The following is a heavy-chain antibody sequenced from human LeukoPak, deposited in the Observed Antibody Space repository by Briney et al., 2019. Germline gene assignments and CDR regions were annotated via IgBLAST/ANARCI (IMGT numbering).Heavy chain of an antibody. J-gene: IGHJ6*02. Sequence: PSETLSLTCAVYGGSFSGYYWSWIRRPPGKGLEWIGEINHNGSTNYNPSLKSRVTISVDTSKNQFSLKLSSVTAADTAVYYCARRYYYDSSGYYRYYYYGMDVWGQGTTVTVSS. V-gene: IGHV4-34*01. CDR1: GGSFSGYY. CDR3: ARRYYYDSSGYYRYYYYGMDV. CDR2: INHNGST. D-gene: IGHD3-22*01.